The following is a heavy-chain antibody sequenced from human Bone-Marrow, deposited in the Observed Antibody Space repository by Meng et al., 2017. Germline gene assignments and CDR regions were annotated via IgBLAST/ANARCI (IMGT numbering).Heavy chain of an antibody. J-gene: IGHJ4*02. Sequence: QWQLVQSGAEVKKPGASVKVSCKASGYTFTGYYMHWVRQAPGQGLEWMGRINPNSGGTNYAQKFQGRVTITADESTSTAYMELSSLRSEDTAVYYCAIGDGYNYKDYWGQGTLVTGSS. CDR1: GYTFTGYY. D-gene: IGHD5-24*01. V-gene: IGHV1-2*06. CDR3: AIGDGYNYKDY. CDR2: INPNSGGT.